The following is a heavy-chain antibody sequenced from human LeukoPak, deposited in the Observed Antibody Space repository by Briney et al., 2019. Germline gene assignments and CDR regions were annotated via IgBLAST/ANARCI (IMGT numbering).Heavy chain of an antibody. Sequence: ASVKVSCKASGYTFTSYGSSWVRQAPGQGLDWMGWISAYNGNTNYAQKLQGRVTMTTDTSTSKAYLELRSLRSDDTAVYYCARFVLERRGDYWGQGTLVTVSS. CDR1: GYTFTSYG. CDR3: ARFVLERRGDY. CDR2: ISAYNGNT. D-gene: IGHD1-1*01. V-gene: IGHV1-18*01. J-gene: IGHJ4*02.